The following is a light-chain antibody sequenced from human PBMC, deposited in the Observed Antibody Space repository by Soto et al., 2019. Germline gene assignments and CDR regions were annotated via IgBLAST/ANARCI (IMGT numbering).Light chain of an antibody. CDR1: QTVSNIY. CDR2: ETS. Sequence: EILLTQSPGTLSLSPGDRATLSCRASQTVSNIYLVWYQQRPGQAPRLLIHETSIRASGIPDRFSGSGSGTDFTLTISRLEPEDFAVYWCQQFGTSPYTFGQGTKVEIK. CDR3: QQFGTSPYT. J-gene: IGKJ2*01. V-gene: IGKV3-20*01.